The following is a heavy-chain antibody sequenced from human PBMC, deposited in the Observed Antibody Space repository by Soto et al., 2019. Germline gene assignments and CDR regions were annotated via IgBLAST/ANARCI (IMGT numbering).Heavy chain of an antibody. V-gene: IGHV3-21*01. CDR1: GFTFSSYS. CDR2: ISSSSSYI. J-gene: IGHJ6*03. Sequence: EVQLVESGGGLVKPGGSLRLSCAASGFTFSSYSMNWVRQAPGKGLEWVSSISSSSSYIYYADSVKGRFTISRDNDKNSLYLPMNSLRAEDTAVYYCARGESLYYYYMDVWGKGTTVTVSS. CDR3: ARGESLYYYYMDV.